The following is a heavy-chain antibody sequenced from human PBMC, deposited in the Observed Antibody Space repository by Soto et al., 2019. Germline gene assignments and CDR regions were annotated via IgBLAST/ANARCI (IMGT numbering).Heavy chain of an antibody. CDR3: ARDKDWAFDY. Sequence: GGSLRLSCAASGFTFSNYAMNWVRQAPGKGLEWVANIKHDGSEKYFVDSVKGRFTISRDNARNSLFLLMNSLRAEDTAIYYCARDKDWAFDYWGLGTLVTVSS. CDR1: GFTFSNYA. J-gene: IGHJ4*02. D-gene: IGHD3-9*01. CDR2: IKHDGSEK. V-gene: IGHV3-7*01.